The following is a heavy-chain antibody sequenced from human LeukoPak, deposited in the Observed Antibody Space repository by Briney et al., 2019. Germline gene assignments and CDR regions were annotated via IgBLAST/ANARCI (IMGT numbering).Heavy chain of an antibody. CDR2: ISYDGSNK. CDR3: AREQYYYDSSGYTDY. CDR1: GFTFSSYA. J-gene: IGHJ4*02. Sequence: GSLRLSCAASGFTFSSYAIHWVRQGPSKGLEWGGVISYDGSNKYYADSVKGRFTISRDNSKNTLYLQMNSLRAEDTAVYYCAREQYYYDSSGYTDYWGQGTLVTVSS. V-gene: IGHV3-30*04. D-gene: IGHD3-22*01.